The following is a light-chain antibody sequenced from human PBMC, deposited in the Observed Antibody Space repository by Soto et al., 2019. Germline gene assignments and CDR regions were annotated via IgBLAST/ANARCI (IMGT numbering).Light chain of an antibody. CDR1: QSVGRN. Sequence: EIMMTQSPATLSMSPGERTTLSCRASQSVGRNLAWYQKKHGQAPRLLIYGASSRAAGTPTRFSGSGSGTEFTLTISSLQSEDFVIYYCQQYSSWPWTFGQGTTVEIK. CDR3: QQYSSWPWT. J-gene: IGKJ1*01. V-gene: IGKV3-15*01. CDR2: GAS.